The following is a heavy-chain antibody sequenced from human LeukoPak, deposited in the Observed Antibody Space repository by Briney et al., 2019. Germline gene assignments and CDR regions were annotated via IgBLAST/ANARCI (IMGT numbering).Heavy chain of an antibody. J-gene: IGHJ6*03. CDR3: AKDLSAAGPRGIGYYYYMDV. CDR1: GFTFSSYW. CDR2: ISYDGSNK. Sequence: GGSLRLSCAASGFTFSSYWMSWVRQAPGKGLEWVAVISYDGSNKYYADSVKGRFTISGDNSKNTLYLQMNSLRAEDTAVYYCAKDLSAAGPRGIGYYYYMDVWGKGTTVTVSS. D-gene: IGHD6-13*01. V-gene: IGHV3-30*18.